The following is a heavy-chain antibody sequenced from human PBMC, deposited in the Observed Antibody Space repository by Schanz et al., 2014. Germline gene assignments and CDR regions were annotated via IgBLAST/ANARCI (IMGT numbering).Heavy chain of an antibody. Sequence: QVRLVESGGGLVQPGRSLRLSCAASGFTFNTYGMHWARQAPGKGLEWVAVIWDDGSYKYYADSVKGRLTISRDNSKNTVYLQMNSLRADDTAVYYCAKHLYQYNYYGMDVWGQGTTVTVSS. D-gene: IGHD2-2*02. CDR1: GFTFNTYG. J-gene: IGHJ6*02. CDR2: IWDDGSYK. CDR3: AKHLYQYNYYGMDV. V-gene: IGHV3-33*06.